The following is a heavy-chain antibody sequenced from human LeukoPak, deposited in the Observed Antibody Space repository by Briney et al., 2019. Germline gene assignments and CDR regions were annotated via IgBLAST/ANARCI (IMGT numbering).Heavy chain of an antibody. CDR1: GFTFSSYS. D-gene: IGHD2-15*01. CDR3: ARWSYCSGGRCYSGAGDY. J-gene: IGHJ4*02. V-gene: IGHV3-7*01. CDR2: IKQDGSEK. Sequence: GGSLRLSCAASGFTFSSYSMSWIRQAPGKGLEWVANIKQDGSEKYYVDSVKGRFTISRDNAKNSLHLQMNSLRAEDTAVYYCARWSYCSGGRCYSGAGDYWGQGTLVTVSS.